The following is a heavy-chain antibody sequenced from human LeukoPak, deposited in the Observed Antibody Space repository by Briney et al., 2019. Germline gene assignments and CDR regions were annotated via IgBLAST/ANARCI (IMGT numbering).Heavy chain of an antibody. J-gene: IGHJ4*02. D-gene: IGHD2-2*01. CDR2: IYHTGTT. Sequence: SETLSLTCSVSGGSIISYYWSWIRQPPGRGLEWIGYIYHTGTTNYNPSLKSRVTISVSTSTNQLSLRLNSVTAADTAVYYCARGSGWCSSSTCYSFDYWGQGSLVTVSS. V-gene: IGHV4-59*01. CDR1: GGSIISYY. CDR3: ARGSGWCSSSTCYSFDY.